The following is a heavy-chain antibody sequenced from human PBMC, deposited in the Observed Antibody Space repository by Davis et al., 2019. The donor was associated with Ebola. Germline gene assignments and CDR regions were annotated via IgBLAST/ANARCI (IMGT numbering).Heavy chain of an antibody. CDR2: IHYSGST. CDR1: GGSISSYY. J-gene: IGHJ5*02. V-gene: IGHV4-59*01. Sequence: SETLSLTCTVSGGSISSYYWNWIRQPPGKGLEWIGYIHYSGSTIYNPSLKSRVILSVDTSKNQFSLNLSSVTAADTAVYYCARGRFLEWFPYTGWFDPWGQGTVVTVSS. CDR3: ARGRFLEWFPYTGWFDP. D-gene: IGHD3-3*01.